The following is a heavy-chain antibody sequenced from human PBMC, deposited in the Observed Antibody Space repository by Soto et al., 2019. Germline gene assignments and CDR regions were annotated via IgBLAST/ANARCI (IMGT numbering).Heavy chain of an antibody. V-gene: IGHV3-23*01. CDR2: ISGSGGSR. D-gene: IGHD3-22*01. CDR1: GFTFSSYA. J-gene: IGHJ4*02. CDR3: SSSSGYYYDSDY. Sequence: GGSLRLSCAASGFTFSSYAMSWVRQAPGKGLEWVSAISGSGGSRYYADSVKGRFTISRDNSKNTLYLQMNSLRAEDTAVYYCSSSSGYYYDSDYWGQGTLVTVSS.